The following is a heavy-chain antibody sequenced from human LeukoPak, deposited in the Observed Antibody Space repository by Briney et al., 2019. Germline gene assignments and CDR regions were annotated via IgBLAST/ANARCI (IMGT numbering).Heavy chain of an antibody. V-gene: IGHV4-59*11. CDR3: ARDRTGRGGVFDP. CDR2: IYYSGST. D-gene: IGHD3/OR15-3a*01. Sequence: SETLCLTCTVSVGSISSHYWSWMRQPPGKGLEWIGYIYYSGSTNYNPSLKSRVTISVDTSKNQFSLKLSSVTAADTAVYYCARDRTGRGGVFDPWGQGTLVTVSS. J-gene: IGHJ5*02. CDR1: VGSISSHY.